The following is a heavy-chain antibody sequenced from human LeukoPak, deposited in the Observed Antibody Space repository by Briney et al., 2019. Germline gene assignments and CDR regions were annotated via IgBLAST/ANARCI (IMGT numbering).Heavy chain of an antibody. CDR1: GGSFSSSTYY. CDR2: IYYSGST. D-gene: IGHD6-19*01. J-gene: IGHJ4*02. CDR3: ARQAFSGGWYSNY. V-gene: IGHV4-39*01. Sequence: SETLSLTCTVSGGSFSSSTYYWGWIRQPPGKGLEWIGSIYYSGSTYYNPSLKSRVTISVDTSKNQFSLRLSSVTAADTAVYYCARQAFSGGWYSNYWGQGTLVTVSS.